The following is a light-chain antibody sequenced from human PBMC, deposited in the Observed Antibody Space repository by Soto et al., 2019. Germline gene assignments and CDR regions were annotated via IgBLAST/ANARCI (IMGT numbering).Light chain of an antibody. Sequence: IVLTQSPGTLSLSPGERATLSCRASQAGSNSYLAWYLHKSGQAPRLLIYGVYTRASGIPDRFSGSGSGTEFTLTITRLEPEDSAVYFCQHYGYSQWTFGQGTKVDIK. CDR1: QAGSNSY. CDR2: GVY. J-gene: IGKJ1*01. V-gene: IGKV3-20*01. CDR3: QHYGYSQWT.